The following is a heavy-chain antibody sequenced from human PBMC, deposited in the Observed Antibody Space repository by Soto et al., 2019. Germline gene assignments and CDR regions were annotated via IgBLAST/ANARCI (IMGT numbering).Heavy chain of an antibody. CDR3: ARGAYDFWSGYHPYYYYGMDV. V-gene: IGHV3-74*01. CDR1: EFTFSDYW. D-gene: IGHD3-3*01. J-gene: IGHJ6*02. Sequence: GGPLRLSCADSEFTFSDYWMHWVRQAPGKGLAWVARIKRDGYTSTYSDSVKGRFTISRDNAKNTLFLQMNSLRVEDTAVYYCARGAYDFWSGYHPYYYYGMDVWGQGTTVTVSS. CDR2: IKRDGYTS.